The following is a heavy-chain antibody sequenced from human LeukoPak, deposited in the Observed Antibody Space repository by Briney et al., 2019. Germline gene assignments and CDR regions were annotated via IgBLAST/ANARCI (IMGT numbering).Heavy chain of an antibody. Sequence: ASVKVSCKASGYTFIRYGISWVRQAPGQGLEWMGWISAYNGNTKNVQRVQDRVTMTTDTSTSTAYMELSSLRSDDTAVYYCARDYSGTYFDSWGQGTLVTVSS. CDR3: ARDYSGTYFDS. J-gene: IGHJ4*02. CDR2: ISAYNGNT. CDR1: GYTFIRYG. D-gene: IGHD1-26*01. V-gene: IGHV1-18*01.